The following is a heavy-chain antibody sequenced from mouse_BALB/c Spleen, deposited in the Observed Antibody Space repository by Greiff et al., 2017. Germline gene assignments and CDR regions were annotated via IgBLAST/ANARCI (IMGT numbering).Heavy chain of an antibody. CDR2: ISYSGST. Sequence: EVKLQESGPGLVKPSQSLSLTCTVTGYSITSDYAWNWIRQFPGNKLEWMGYISYSGSTSYNPSLKSRISITRDTSKNQFFLQLNSVTTEDTATYYCARGLRPDYWGQGTTLTVSS. V-gene: IGHV3-2*02. D-gene: IGHD1-2*01. CDR3: ARGLRPDY. CDR1: GYSITSDYA. J-gene: IGHJ2*01.